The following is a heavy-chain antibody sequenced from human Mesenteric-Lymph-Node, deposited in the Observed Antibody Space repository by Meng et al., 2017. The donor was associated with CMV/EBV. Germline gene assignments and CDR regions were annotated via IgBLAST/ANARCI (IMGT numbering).Heavy chain of an antibody. V-gene: IGHV1-2*02. Sequence: ASVKVSCKASGYTFTNYYIQWVRQAPGQGLEWMGWINSNSGGTKYAQKFQGRVTMTRDTSISTAYMELSRLRSDDTAVYYCARPVDTTSSSGAFDIWGQGTMVTVSS. CDR3: ARPVDTTSSSGAFDI. D-gene: IGHD6-6*01. CDR1: GYTFTNYY. J-gene: IGHJ3*02. CDR2: INSNSGGT.